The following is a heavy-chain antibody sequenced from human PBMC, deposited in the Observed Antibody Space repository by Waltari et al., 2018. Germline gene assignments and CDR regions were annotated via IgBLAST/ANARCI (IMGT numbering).Heavy chain of an antibody. J-gene: IGHJ4*02. CDR2: IYHSGST. CDR1: GYSISSGYY. Sequence: QVQLQESGPGLVKPSETLSLTCTVSGYSISSGYYWGWIRQPPGKGLEWMGSIYHSGSTYYNPSLKSRVTIAVGTSKNQFSLKLSSVTAADTAVYYCARAGYYYDSSGYFFDYWGQGTLVTVSS. D-gene: IGHD3-22*01. V-gene: IGHV4-38-2*02. CDR3: ARAGYYYDSSGYFFDY.